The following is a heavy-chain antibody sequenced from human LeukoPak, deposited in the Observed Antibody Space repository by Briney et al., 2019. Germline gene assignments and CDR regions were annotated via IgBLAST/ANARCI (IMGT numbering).Heavy chain of an antibody. J-gene: IGHJ4*02. Sequence: GGSLRLSCAASGFTFSSYEMHWVRQAPGKGLEWVSYISSSGSTIYYADSVKGRFTISRDNAKNSLYLQMNSLRAEDTAVYYCATGKYDSSGFAFDYWGQGTLVTVSS. CDR2: ISSSGSTI. CDR1: GFTFSSYE. D-gene: IGHD3-22*01. V-gene: IGHV3-48*03. CDR3: ATGKYDSSGFAFDY.